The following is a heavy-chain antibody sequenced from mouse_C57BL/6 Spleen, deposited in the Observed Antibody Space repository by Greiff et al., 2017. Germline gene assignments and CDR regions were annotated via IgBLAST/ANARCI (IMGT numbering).Heavy chain of an antibody. J-gene: IGHJ4*01. CDR3: ARDSYGSPMDY. V-gene: IGHV3-6*01. D-gene: IGHD1-1*01. CDR1: GYSITSGYY. CDR2: ISYDGSN. Sequence: EVQLQQSGPGLVKPSQSLSLTCSVTGYSITSGYYWNWIRQFPGNKLEWMGYISYDGSNNYNPSLKNRISITRDTSKNQFFLKLNSVTTEDTATYYCARDSYGSPMDYWGQGTSVTVSS.